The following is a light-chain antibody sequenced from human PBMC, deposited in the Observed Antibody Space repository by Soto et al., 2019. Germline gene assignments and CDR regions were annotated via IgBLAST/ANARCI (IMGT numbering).Light chain of an antibody. V-gene: IGLV2-11*01. CDR3: CSYAGSSSYV. J-gene: IGLJ1*01. CDR1: SYDVGDYKY. Sequence: QSVLTQPRSVSGSPGQSVTISCTGTSYDVGDYKYVSWYRQLPGKAPKLIIYDISERPSGVPDRFSGSKSGNTASLTISGLQAEDEADYYCCSYAGSSSYVVGTGTKLTVL. CDR2: DIS.